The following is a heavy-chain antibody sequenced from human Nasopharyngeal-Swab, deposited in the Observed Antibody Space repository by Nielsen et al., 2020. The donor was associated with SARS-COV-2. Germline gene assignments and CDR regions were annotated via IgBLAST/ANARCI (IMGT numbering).Heavy chain of an antibody. CDR1: GFTFSSYG. Sequence: GGSLRLSCAASGFTFSSYGMHWVRQAPGKGLEWVAVIWYDGSNKYYADSVKGRFTISRDNSKNTLYLQMNSLRAEDTAVYYCARAIYCSSTSCFGSDYWGQGTLVTVSS. J-gene: IGHJ4*02. CDR2: IWYDGSNK. V-gene: IGHV3-33*01. D-gene: IGHD2-2*01. CDR3: ARAIYCSSTSCFGSDY.